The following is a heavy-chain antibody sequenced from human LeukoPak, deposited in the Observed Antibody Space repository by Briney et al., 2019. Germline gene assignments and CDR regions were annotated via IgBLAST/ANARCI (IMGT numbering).Heavy chain of an antibody. V-gene: IGHV3-23*01. CDR1: GFTFSSYA. J-gene: IGHJ4*02. CDR2: ISGSGGST. D-gene: IGHD3-10*01. Sequence: QAGGSLRLSCAASGFTFSSYAMTWVRQAPGKGLEWVSGISGSGGSTYYSDSVKGRFTISRDNSKNTLFLQMNSLRADDTAVYYCAKASGLATIFDFDYWGQGTLVTVSS. CDR3: AKASGLATIFDFDY.